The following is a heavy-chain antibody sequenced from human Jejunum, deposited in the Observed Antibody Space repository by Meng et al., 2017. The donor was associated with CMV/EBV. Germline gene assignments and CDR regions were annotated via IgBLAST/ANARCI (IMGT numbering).Heavy chain of an antibody. V-gene: IGHV5-51*01. J-gene: IGHJ4*02. CDR3: ARGYTSHFDL. CDR2: IFPGDSRT. CDR1: GYDYDTYW. Sequence: SCMGSGYDYDTYWIGWVRQMPGTGLEWMRFIFPGDSRTSFCPSFQGQVTISVDKSISAAYLQWNNLTASDSAMYYCARGYTSHFDLWGQGTLITVSS. D-gene: IGHD2-2*02.